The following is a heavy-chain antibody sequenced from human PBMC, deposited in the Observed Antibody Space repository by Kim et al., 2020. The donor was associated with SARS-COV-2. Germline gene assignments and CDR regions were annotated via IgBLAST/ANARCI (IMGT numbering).Heavy chain of an antibody. J-gene: IGHJ6*02. D-gene: IGHD3-3*01. Sequence: GESLKISCKGSGYSFTSYWIGWVRQMPGKGLEWMGIIYPGDSDTRYSPSFQGQVTIPADKSISTAYLQWSSLKASDTAMYYCARTLRDDFWSGYYTNYYYGMDVWGQGTTVTVSS. CDR3: ARTLRDDFWSGYYTNYYYGMDV. CDR1: GYSFTSYW. V-gene: IGHV5-51*01. CDR2: IYPGDSDT.